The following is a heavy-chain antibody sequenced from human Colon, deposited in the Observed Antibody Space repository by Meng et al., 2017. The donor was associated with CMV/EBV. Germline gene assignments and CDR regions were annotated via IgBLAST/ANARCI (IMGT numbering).Heavy chain of an antibody. D-gene: IGHD3-22*01. CDR1: GFTFSSSG. Sequence: LSCADSGFTFSSSGMSWVRQAPGKGLEWVSGISGTATSTYYADSVKGRFTISRDNSKNTLYLQMNSLRAEDTAVYYCAKDNGWLSAYWGQGTLVTVSS. J-gene: IGHJ4*02. CDR2: ISGTATST. V-gene: IGHV3-23*01. CDR3: AKDNGWLSAY.